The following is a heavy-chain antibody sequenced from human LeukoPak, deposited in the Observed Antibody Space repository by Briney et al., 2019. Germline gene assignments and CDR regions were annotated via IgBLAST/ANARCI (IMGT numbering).Heavy chain of an antibody. CDR3: SSGSLYHPSN. D-gene: IGHD3-10*01. J-gene: IGHJ4*02. CDR2: IYHSGST. CDR1: GFSISSGYY. V-gene: IGHV4-38-2*02. Sequence: SETLSLTCTVSGFSISSGYYWGWIRQPPGKGLEWIGIIYHSGSTYYDSSLKSRVTISVDTSKNQFSLRLSSVTAADTAVYYCSSGSLYHPSNWGQGTLVTVSS.